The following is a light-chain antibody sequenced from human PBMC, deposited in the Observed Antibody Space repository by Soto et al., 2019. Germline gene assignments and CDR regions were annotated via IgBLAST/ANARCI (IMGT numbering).Light chain of an antibody. CDR3: QQYYSTTPLT. CDR1: QSVLYSSNNKNY. Sequence: DIVMTQSPDSLAVSLGERATINCKSSQSVLYSSNNKNYLSWYQQKPGQPPKLLIYWASTRASGVPDRFSGSGSGTDLTITISSMQAEDVAVYFCQQYYSTTPLTFGGGTKVEIK. CDR2: WAS. J-gene: IGKJ4*01. V-gene: IGKV4-1*01.